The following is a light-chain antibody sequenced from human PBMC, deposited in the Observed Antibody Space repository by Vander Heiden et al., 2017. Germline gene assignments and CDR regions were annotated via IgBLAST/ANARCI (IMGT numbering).Light chain of an antibody. J-gene: IGKJ5*01. CDR1: QSINNW. CDR2: DAS. CDR3: QQYRNYPF. Sequence: DIQMNQSPSTLSASVGDRVTITCRASQSINNWLAWYQQKPGKAPKLLIYDASSLKSGVPSRFSGSGSGTEFTLTISSLQPDDFATYYCQQYRNYPFFGQGTRLEIK. V-gene: IGKV1-5*01.